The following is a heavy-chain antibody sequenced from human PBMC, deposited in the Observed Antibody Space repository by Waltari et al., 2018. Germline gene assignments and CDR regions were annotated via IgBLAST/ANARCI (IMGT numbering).Heavy chain of an antibody. CDR3: AKVAVAGPFDY. J-gene: IGHJ4*02. CDR1: GFTFGSYG. V-gene: IGHV3-30*02. CDR2: IRYDGRNK. D-gene: IGHD6-19*01. Sequence: QVQLVESGGGVVQPGGSLRLSCAASGFTFGSYGMHWVRQAPGTGLEWVAFIRYDGRNKYYADSVQCRFSSSRDKSKIMLYLQLTSLRAEDTAVYYCAKVAVAGPFDYWGQGTLVTVSS.